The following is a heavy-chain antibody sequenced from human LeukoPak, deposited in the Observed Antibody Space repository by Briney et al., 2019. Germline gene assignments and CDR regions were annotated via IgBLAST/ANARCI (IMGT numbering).Heavy chain of an antibody. Sequence: GGSLRLSCAASGFTFSSYWMSWVRQAPGKGLEWVSYISSSGSTIYYADSVKGRFTISRDNAKNSLYLQMNSLRAEDTAVYYCAREVQGYYDFWSGYYPNWFDPWGQGTLVTVSS. CDR3: AREVQGYYDFWSGYYPNWFDP. CDR1: GFTFSSYW. CDR2: ISSSGSTI. D-gene: IGHD3-3*01. V-gene: IGHV3-48*04. J-gene: IGHJ5*02.